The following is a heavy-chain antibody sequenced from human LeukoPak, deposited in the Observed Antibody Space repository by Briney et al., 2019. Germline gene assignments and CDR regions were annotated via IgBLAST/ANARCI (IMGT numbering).Heavy chain of an antibody. Sequence: GRSLRLSCAASGFTFSSYGMHWVRQAPGKGLEWVAVIWYDGSNKYYADFVKGRFTISRDNSKNTLYLQMNSLRAEDTAVYYCAKDRGYGDYADYFDYWGQGTLVTVSS. J-gene: IGHJ4*02. CDR1: GFTFSSYG. D-gene: IGHD4-17*01. V-gene: IGHV3-33*06. CDR2: IWYDGSNK. CDR3: AKDRGYGDYADYFDY.